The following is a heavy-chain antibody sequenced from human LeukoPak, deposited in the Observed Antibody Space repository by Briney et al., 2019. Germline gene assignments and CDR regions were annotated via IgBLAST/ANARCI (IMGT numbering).Heavy chain of an antibody. CDR3: TRGGGWYAY. Sequence: PSETLSLTCTVSGGSISSYYWSWIRQPPGKGLEWIGYIYYSGSTNYNPSLKSRVTISVDTSKNQFSLKLSSVTAADTAVYYCTRGGGWYAYWGQGTLVTVSS. J-gene: IGHJ4*02. CDR2: IYYSGST. V-gene: IGHV4-59*01. D-gene: IGHD6-19*01. CDR1: GGSISSYY.